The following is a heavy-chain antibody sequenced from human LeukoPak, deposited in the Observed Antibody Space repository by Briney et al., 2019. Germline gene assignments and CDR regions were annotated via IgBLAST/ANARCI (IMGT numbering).Heavy chain of an antibody. CDR1: GGSFSGYY. Sequence: SETLSLTCAVYGGSFSGYYWSWIRQPPGKGLEWIGEINHSGSTNYNPSLKSRVTISVDTSKNQFSLKLSSVTAADTAVYYCAREGYSSGWYESVLSRYFDLWGRGTLVTVSS. D-gene: IGHD6-19*01. CDR3: AREGYSSGWYESVLSRYFDL. CDR2: INHSGST. J-gene: IGHJ2*01. V-gene: IGHV4-34*01.